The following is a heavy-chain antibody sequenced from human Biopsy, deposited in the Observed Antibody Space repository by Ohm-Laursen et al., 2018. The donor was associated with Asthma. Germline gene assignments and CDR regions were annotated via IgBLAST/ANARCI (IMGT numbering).Heavy chain of an antibody. Sequence: SLRLSCAASGFDFSDYTMNWVRQAPGKGLEWVSSISSLSRYKYYSDSPRGRVTISRDNAKSSLHLQMSSLRAEDTAVYFCARDFTIGSGSPFHFWGPGTLVTVSS. D-gene: IGHD3-10*01. CDR3: ARDFTIGSGSPFHF. CDR1: GFDFSDYT. CDR2: ISSLSRYK. V-gene: IGHV3-21*01. J-gene: IGHJ4*01.